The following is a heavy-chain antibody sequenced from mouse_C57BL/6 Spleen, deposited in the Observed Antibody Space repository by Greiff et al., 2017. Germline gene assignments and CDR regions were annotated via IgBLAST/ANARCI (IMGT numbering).Heavy chain of an antibody. CDR2: IDPETGGT. Sequence: VQLQQSGAELVRPGASVTLSCKASGYTFTDYEMHWVKQTPVHGLEWIGAIDPETGGTAYNQKFKGKAILTADKSSSPAYMELRILTSEDSAVYYCTRRWFSYYCDYWGQRTTLTVSA. J-gene: IGHJ2*01. D-gene: IGHD2-3*01. V-gene: IGHV1-15*01. CDR3: TRRWFSYYCDY. CDR1: GYTFTDYE.